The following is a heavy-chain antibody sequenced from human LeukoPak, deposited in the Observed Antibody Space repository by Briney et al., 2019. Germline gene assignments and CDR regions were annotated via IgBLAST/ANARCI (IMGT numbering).Heavy chain of an antibody. D-gene: IGHD2-15*01. Sequence: SGTLCLSCAVSGVSISGYSRSWVRQPPGKGLEWVWYIYYSGGTNYNPSLTSGVTTSVDTYTNKFSLQLSSVTAADTPAFYCVRGVVVVATRGTSGFACWGQGTLVS. CDR1: GVSISGYS. J-gene: IGHJ4*01. CDR3: VRGVVVVATRGTSGFAC. CDR2: IYYSGGT. V-gene: IGHV4-59*01.